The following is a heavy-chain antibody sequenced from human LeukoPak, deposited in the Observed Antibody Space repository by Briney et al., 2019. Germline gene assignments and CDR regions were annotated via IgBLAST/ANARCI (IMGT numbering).Heavy chain of an antibody. D-gene: IGHD6-19*01. CDR1: GGSISSLNL. CDR2: MYLDGRT. CDR3: AGLEGRYSTDWFYFLDY. Sequence: SGTLSLTCAVSGGSISSLNLWSWLRQPPWKGLEWVGEMYLDGRTNFHPSVRGRVTIFIDKPKNQLSLQLTSVTAADTAVYYCAGLEGRYSTDWFYFLDYWGQGALVTVSS. J-gene: IGHJ4*02. V-gene: IGHV4-4*02.